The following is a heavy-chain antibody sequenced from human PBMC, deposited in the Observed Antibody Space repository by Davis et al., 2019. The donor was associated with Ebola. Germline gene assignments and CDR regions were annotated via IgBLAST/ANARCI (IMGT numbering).Heavy chain of an antibody. CDR1: GFTFSSYW. CDR3: ARGVSGSGNYCALDV. D-gene: IGHD3-10*01. Sequence: GESLKISCAASGFTFSSYWMHWVRQAPGKGLVWVSRINSDGSSTNYADSVKGRFTISRDNAKNTLYLQMNSLRADDTAVYYCARGVSGSGNYCALDVWGQGTMVTVSS. J-gene: IGHJ3*01. CDR2: INSDGSST. V-gene: IGHV3-74*01.